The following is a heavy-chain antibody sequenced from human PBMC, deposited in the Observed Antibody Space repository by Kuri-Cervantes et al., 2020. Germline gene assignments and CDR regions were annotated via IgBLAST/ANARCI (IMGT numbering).Heavy chain of an antibody. CDR1: GFTVSSNY. D-gene: IGHD3-3*01. CDR3: ARGVCAGCAFEI. CDR2: IKQDGSEM. Sequence: GESLKISCAASGFTVSSNYMSWVRQAPGKGLEWVANIKQDGSEMYYVDSVKGRFTISRDNAKNSLYLQMNNLRAEDTAIYYCARGVCAGCAFEIWGQGTMVTVSS. V-gene: IGHV3-7*01. J-gene: IGHJ3*02.